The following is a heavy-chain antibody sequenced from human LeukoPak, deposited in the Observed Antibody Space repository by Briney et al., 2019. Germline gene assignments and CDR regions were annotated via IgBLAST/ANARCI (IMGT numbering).Heavy chain of an antibody. CDR2: IYPGDSDT. D-gene: IGHD6-13*01. CDR3: ARGGSSWYYYFDY. CDR1: GYSFTNYW. J-gene: IGHJ4*02. V-gene: IGHV5-51*01. Sequence: SGESLKISCQGSGYSFTNYWIGWVRQMPGKGLEWMGIIYPGDSDTRYSPSFQGQVTISADKSISTAYLQWSSLKASDTAMYYCARGGSSWYYYFDYWGQGTLVTVSS.